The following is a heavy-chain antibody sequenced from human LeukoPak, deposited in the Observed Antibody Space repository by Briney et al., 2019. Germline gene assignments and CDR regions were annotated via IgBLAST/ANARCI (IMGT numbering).Heavy chain of an antibody. CDR1: GFTFSTYS. CDR2: ISSSSSTI. Sequence: GGSLRLSCAVSGFTFSTYSMNWVRQAPGKGLEWVSYISSSSSTIYYADSVKGRFTISRDNAKNSLYLQMNSLRDEDTAVYYCARDPSSGRLFFDYWGQGTLVTVSS. V-gene: IGHV3-48*02. D-gene: IGHD6-19*01. CDR3: ARDPSSGRLFFDY. J-gene: IGHJ4*02.